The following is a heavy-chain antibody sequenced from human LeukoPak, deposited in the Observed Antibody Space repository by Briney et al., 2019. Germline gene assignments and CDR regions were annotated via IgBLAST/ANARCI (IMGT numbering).Heavy chain of an antibody. CDR1: GFTFGACE. CDR3: ARVATMVRVPLDALDI. V-gene: IGHV3-48*03. Sequence: GGSLRLSCAISGFTFGACELTWVRQAPGKGLEWVSYISRSGSTRYYADSVKGRFTISRDSAKNSLYLQMNSLRAEDTAVYYCARVATMVRVPLDALDIWGQGTMVSVSS. J-gene: IGHJ3*02. D-gene: IGHD3-10*01. CDR2: ISRSGSTR.